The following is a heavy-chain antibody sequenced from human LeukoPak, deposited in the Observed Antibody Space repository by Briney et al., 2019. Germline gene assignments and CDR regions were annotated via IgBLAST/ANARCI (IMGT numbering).Heavy chain of an antibody. CDR1: GYTFTSYY. V-gene: IGHV1-46*01. Sequence: ASVKVSCKASGYTFTSYYMHWVRQAPGQGLEWMGIINPSGGSTSYAQKFQGRVTMTRDMSTSTVYMELSSLSSEDTAVYYCARGRDGYNGLRAFDIWGQGTMVTVSS. D-gene: IGHD5-24*01. CDR3: ARGRDGYNGLRAFDI. CDR2: INPSGGST. J-gene: IGHJ3*02.